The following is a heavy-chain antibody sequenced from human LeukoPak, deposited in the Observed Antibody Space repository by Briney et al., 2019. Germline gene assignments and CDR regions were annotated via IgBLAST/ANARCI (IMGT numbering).Heavy chain of an antibody. Sequence: SETLSLTCTVSGGSISSYYWSWIRRPPGKGLEWIGYIYYSGSTNYNPSLKSRVTISVDTSKNQFSLKLSSVTAADTAVYYCARTVCSSTSCWFDYWGQGTLVTVSS. D-gene: IGHD2-2*01. V-gene: IGHV4-59*01. CDR2: IYYSGST. J-gene: IGHJ4*02. CDR1: GGSISSYY. CDR3: ARTVCSSTSCWFDY.